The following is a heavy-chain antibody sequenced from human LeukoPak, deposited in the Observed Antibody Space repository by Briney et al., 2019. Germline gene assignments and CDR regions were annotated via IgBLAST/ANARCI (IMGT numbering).Heavy chain of an antibody. V-gene: IGHV1-69*06. CDR1: GGTFSSYA. J-gene: IGHJ3*02. D-gene: IGHD2-15*01. CDR2: IIPIFGTT. CDR3: ARIYCNGGSCYHSRGVFDI. Sequence: ASVKVSCKASGGTFSSYAISWVRQAPGQGLEWMGGIIPIFGTTNYAQKFQDRVTITADKSTSTAYMELSSLRSEDTALYYCARIYCNGGSCYHSRGVFDIWGQGTMVTVSS.